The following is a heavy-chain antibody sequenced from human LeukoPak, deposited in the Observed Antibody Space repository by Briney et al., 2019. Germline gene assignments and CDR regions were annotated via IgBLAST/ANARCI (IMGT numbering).Heavy chain of an antibody. D-gene: IGHD3-16*01. V-gene: IGHV3-11*04. CDR1: GGSISSSSYY. CDR3: ARPDRGEVY. CDR2: ISSSGSTI. Sequence: LSLTCTVSGGSISSSSYYMSWIRQAPGKGLEWVSYISSSGSTIYYADSVKGRFTISRDNAKNSLYLQMNSLRAEDTAVYYCARPDRGEVYWGQGTLVTVSS. J-gene: IGHJ4*02.